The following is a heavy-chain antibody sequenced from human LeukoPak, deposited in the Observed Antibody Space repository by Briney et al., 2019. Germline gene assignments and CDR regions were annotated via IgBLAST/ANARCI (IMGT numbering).Heavy chain of an antibody. V-gene: IGHV3-21*01. Sequence: GGSLRLSCAASGFTFSSYSMNWVRQAPGKGLEWVSSISSSSSYIYYADSVKGRFTISRDNAKNSLYLQMNSLRAEDTAVYYCARGPSEGAFDIWGQGQWSPSLQ. CDR2: ISSSSSYI. J-gene: IGHJ3*02. CDR3: ARGPSEGAFDI. CDR1: GFTFSSYS.